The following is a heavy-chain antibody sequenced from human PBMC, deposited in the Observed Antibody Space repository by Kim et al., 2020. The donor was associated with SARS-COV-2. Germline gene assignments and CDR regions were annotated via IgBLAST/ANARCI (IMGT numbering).Heavy chain of an antibody. CDR1: GYTFTSYA. Sequence: ASVKVSCKASGYTFTSYAMHWVRQAPGQRLEWMGWINAGNGNTKYSQKFQGRVTITRDTSASTAYMELSSLRSEDTAVYYCARDFGRGTYYYGMDVGGQGTTATVS. J-gene: IGHJ6*02. D-gene: IGHD3-3*01. CDR2: INAGNGNT. V-gene: IGHV1-3*01. CDR3: ARDFGRGTYYYGMDV.